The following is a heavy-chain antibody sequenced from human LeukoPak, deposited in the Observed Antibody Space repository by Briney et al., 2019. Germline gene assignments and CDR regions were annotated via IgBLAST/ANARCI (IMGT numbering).Heavy chain of an antibody. CDR2: INYSGST. CDR1: GGSFSGYY. Sequence: PSETLSLTCAVYGGSFSGYYWSLIRRPPGKGLEWIGEINYSGSTNYNPSLKSRVTISVDTSKNQFSLKLSSVTAADTAVYYCARGYYYDSSGYSNASGFDYWGQGTLVTVSS. CDR3: ARGYYYDSSGYSNASGFDY. J-gene: IGHJ4*02. V-gene: IGHV4-34*01. D-gene: IGHD3-22*01.